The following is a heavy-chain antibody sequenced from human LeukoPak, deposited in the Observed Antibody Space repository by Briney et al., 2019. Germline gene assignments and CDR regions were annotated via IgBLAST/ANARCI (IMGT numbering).Heavy chain of an antibody. V-gene: IGHV3-23*01. CDR3: AKVYGDYVFYFDY. CDR1: GFTFGSYG. D-gene: IGHD4-17*01. Sequence: GGSLRLSCAASGFTFGSYGMSWVRQATGKGLEWVSGISGSGGSTYYADSVKGRFTISRDNSKNSLYLQMNSLRAEDTVVYYCAKVYGDYVFYFDYWGQGTLVTVSS. J-gene: IGHJ4*02. CDR2: ISGSGGST.